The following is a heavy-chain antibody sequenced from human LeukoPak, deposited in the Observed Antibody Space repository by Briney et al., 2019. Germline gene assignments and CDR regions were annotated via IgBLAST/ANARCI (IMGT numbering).Heavy chain of an antibody. D-gene: IGHD1-26*01. V-gene: IGHV3-48*02. CDR1: GFTFSSCG. J-gene: IGHJ4*02. Sequence: PGRSLRLSCAASGFTFSSCGMNWVRQAPGKGLEWVSYISSGSTAIYYADSVKGRFTVSRDNAKNSLSLQMNSLRDDDTAVYFCARNVGELLDYWGQGALVTVSS. CDR3: ARNVGELLDY. CDR2: ISSGSTAI.